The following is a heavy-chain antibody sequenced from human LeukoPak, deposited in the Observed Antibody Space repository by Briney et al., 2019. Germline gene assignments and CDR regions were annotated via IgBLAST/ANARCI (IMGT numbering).Heavy chain of an antibody. D-gene: IGHD2-15*01. J-gene: IGHJ5*02. Sequence: GASVKVSCKASGYTFTSYDINWVRQATGQGLEWMGWMNPNSGNTGYAQKFQGRVTMTRNTSISTAYMELSSLRSEDTAVYYCARGTCSGGSCYSVYQQWFDPWGQGTLVTVSS. CDR2: MNPNSGNT. V-gene: IGHV1-8*01. CDR3: ARGTCSGGSCYSVYQQWFDP. CDR1: GYTFTSYD.